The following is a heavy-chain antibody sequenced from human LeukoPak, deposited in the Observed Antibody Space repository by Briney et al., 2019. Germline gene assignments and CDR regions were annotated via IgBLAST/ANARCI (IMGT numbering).Heavy chain of an antibody. Sequence: QPGGSLRPSCAASGFTLINYWMHWVRQTPGKGLVWVSRISSDGSETTYADSVKGRFTISRDNAKNSLYLQMNSLRAEDTAVYYCARDEPYYDFWSGYSNNWFDPWGQGTLVTVSS. D-gene: IGHD3-3*01. V-gene: IGHV3-74*01. CDR3: ARDEPYYDFWSGYSNNWFDP. CDR2: ISSDGSET. J-gene: IGHJ5*02. CDR1: GFTLINYW.